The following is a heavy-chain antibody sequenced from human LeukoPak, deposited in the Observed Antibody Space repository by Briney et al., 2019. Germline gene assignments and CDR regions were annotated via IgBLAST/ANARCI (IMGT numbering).Heavy chain of an antibody. D-gene: IGHD1-26*01. CDR1: GFTFSSYG. CDR3: AREDGRGYYYYIDV. V-gene: IGHV3-30*03. J-gene: IGHJ6*03. CDR2: ISYDGNNK. Sequence: GGSLRLSCAASGFTFSSYGMHWVRQAPGKGLEWVAVISYDGNNKYYADSVKGRFTISRDNSKNTLYLQMNSLRGDDTAVYYCAREDGRGYYYYIDVWGKGTTVTVSS.